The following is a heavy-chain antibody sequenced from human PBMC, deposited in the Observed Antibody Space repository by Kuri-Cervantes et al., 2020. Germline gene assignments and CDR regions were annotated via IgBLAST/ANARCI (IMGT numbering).Heavy chain of an antibody. CDR2: ISSSSSYI. CDR3: ASTKWELLNTPSLDY. Sequence: GESLKISCAASGFTFSSYSMNWVRQAPGKGLEWVSSISSSSSYIYHADSVKGRFTISRDNAKNSLYLQMNSLRAEDTAVYYCASTKWELLNTPSLDYWGQGTLVTVSS. CDR1: GFTFSSYS. V-gene: IGHV3-21*01. D-gene: IGHD1-26*01. J-gene: IGHJ4*02.